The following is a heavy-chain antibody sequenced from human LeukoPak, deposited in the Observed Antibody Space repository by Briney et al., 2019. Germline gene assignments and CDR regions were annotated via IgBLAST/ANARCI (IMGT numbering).Heavy chain of an antibody. V-gene: IGHV3-43*01. D-gene: IGHD3-10*02. Sequence: GGSLRLSCATSGFTFGRYTIHWVRQAPGKGLEWVSLAGWAGGTTYYSDSVRGRFTTSRDSGQNSVYLQMNSLTTDDTAFYFCAKELDTMFFDYWGQGALVTVSS. CDR3: AKELDTMFFDY. J-gene: IGHJ4*02. CDR2: AGWAGGTT. CDR1: GFTFGRYT.